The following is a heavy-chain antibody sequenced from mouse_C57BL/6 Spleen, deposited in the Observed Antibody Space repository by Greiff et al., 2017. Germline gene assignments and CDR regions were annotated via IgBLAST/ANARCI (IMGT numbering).Heavy chain of an antibody. J-gene: IGHJ2*01. CDR1: GYAFTNYL. CDR3: AKSSHYYGSSFDY. Sequence: QVQLQQSGAELVRPGTSVKVSCKASGYAFTNYLIEWVKQRPGQGLEWIGVINPGSGGTNYNEKFKGKATLTADKSSSTAYMQLSSLTSEDSAVYFCAKSSHYYGSSFDYWGQGTTLTVSS. D-gene: IGHD1-1*01. CDR2: INPGSGGT. V-gene: IGHV1-54*01.